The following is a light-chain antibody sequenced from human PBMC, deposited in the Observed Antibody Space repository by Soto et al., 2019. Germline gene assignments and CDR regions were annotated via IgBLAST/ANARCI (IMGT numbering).Light chain of an antibody. J-gene: IGKJ1*01. CDR2: GAS. CDR3: QQYGSSPET. CDR1: QSVSSY. V-gene: IGKV3-20*01. Sequence: VLAQNPAALCLAPGERATLCCRASQSVSSYLAWYQQKPGQAPRLLLYGASSRATGIPDRFSGSGSGTDFTLTISSLEPEDFAVYYCQQYGSSPETFGQGTKVDNK.